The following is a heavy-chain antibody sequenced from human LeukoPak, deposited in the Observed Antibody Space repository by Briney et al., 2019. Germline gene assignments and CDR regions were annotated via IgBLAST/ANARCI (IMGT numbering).Heavy chain of an antibody. CDR3: AREGVTSTNGYSPNAFDI. D-gene: IGHD2-8*01. V-gene: IGHV4-34*12. Sequence: SETLSLTCAVYGGSFSGYYWSWIRQPPGKGLEWIGEIIHSGSTNYNPSLKSRVTISVDTSKNQFSLKLSSVTAADTAVYYCAREGVTSTNGYSPNAFDIWGQGTMVTVSS. J-gene: IGHJ3*02. CDR2: IIHSGST. CDR1: GGSFSGYY.